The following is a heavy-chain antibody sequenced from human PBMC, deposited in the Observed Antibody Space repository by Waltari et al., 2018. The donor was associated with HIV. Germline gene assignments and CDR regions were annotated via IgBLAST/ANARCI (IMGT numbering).Heavy chain of an antibody. CDR2: IIPVFGTA. CDR1: GGSFRSYA. CDR3: ARILGSSWYNWIDP. D-gene: IGHD6-13*01. J-gene: IGHJ5*02. Sequence: QVQLVQSGAEVKKSGSSVKVSCRASGGSFRSYAITWVRQAPGQGLEWMGGIIPVFGTANYAQKFQGRVTITADESTSTAYMDLRSLTSEDTAVYYCARILGSSWYNWIDPWGQGTLVTVSS. V-gene: IGHV1-69*12.